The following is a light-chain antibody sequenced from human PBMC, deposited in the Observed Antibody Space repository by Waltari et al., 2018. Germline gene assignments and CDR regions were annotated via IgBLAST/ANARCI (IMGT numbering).Light chain of an antibody. Sequence: AIRMTQSPFSLSASVGDRVTITCWPSLAISSFLAWYQQKPAKAPKVFIYYESSLQSGVPSTFSGSGSGTDYTLTISSLQPENFATYYCQQYYTTPRYTFGQGTKLEIK. CDR2: YES. CDR1: LAISSF. CDR3: QQYYTTPRYT. J-gene: IGKJ2*01. V-gene: IGKV1D-43*01.